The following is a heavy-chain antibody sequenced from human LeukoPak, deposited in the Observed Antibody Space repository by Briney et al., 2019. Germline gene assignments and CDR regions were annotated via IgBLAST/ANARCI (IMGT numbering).Heavy chain of an antibody. V-gene: IGHV3-53*01. CDR1: GFTVSSNY. Sequence: GGSLRLSCAASGFTVSSNYMSWVRQAPGKGLEWVSVIYSGGSTYYADSVKGRFTISRDNSKNTLYLQMNSLRAEDTAVYYCARFASAAGSDYFDYWGQGTLVTVSS. J-gene: IGHJ4*02. D-gene: IGHD6-13*01. CDR2: IYSGGST. CDR3: ARFASAAGSDYFDY.